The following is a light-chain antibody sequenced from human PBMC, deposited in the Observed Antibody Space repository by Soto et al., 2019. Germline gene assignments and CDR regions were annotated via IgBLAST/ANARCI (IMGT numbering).Light chain of an antibody. CDR2: YDS. J-gene: IGLJ2*01. Sequence: SYELTQPPSVSVAPGKTARITCGGNNIGSKSVHWYQQKPGQAPVLVIYYDSDRPSGIPERFSDSNSGNTATLTISRVEAGDEADYYCQVWDSSSDRDVVFGGGTKVTVL. V-gene: IGLV3-21*04. CDR3: QVWDSSSDRDVV. CDR1: NIGSKS.